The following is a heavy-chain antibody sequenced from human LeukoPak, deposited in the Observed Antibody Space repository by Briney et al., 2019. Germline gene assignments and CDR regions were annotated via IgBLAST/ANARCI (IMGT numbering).Heavy chain of an antibody. J-gene: IGHJ3*02. CDR1: GYIFNSYG. V-gene: IGHV1-18*01. CDR2: ISAYNGNT. D-gene: IGHD2-2*01. Sequence: GASVKVSCKASGYIFNSYGITWVRQAPGQGLEWMGWISAYNGNTNYAQKLQGRVTMTTDTSTSTAYMELRSLRSDDTAVYYCARWYCSSTSCPADAFDIWGQGTMVTVSS. CDR3: ARWYCSSTSCPADAFDI.